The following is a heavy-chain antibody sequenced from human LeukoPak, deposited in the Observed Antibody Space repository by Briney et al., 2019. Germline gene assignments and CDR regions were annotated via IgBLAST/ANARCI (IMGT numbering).Heavy chain of an antibody. CDR1: GGSISSYY. CDR2: IFYIGST. D-gene: IGHD3-3*01. CDR3: ARVKIKGGITIFKEYHYMDV. Sequence: PSETLSLTCTVSGGSISSYYWSWIRQPPGKGLEWIGYIFYIGSTKYNPSLKSRVTISVDTSKSQFSLKLSSVTAADTAVYYCARVKIKGGITIFKEYHYMDVWGKGTTVTVSS. J-gene: IGHJ6*03. V-gene: IGHV4-59*01.